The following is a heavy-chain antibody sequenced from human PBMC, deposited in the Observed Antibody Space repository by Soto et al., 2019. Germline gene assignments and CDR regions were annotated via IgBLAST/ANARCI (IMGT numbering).Heavy chain of an antibody. Sequence: GASVKVSSKASGYTFTSYCISWVRQAPGQGLEWMGWISAYNGNTNYAQKLQGRVTMTTDTSTSTAYMELRSLRSDDTAVYYCARVIAADGTSYFDYWRQGTLVTVAP. V-gene: IGHV1-18*01. D-gene: IGHD6-13*01. CDR1: GYTFTSYC. CDR3: ARVIAADGTSYFDY. CDR2: ISAYNGNT. J-gene: IGHJ4*02.